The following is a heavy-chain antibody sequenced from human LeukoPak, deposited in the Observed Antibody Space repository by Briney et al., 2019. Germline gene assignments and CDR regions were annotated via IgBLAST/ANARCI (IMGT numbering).Heavy chain of an antibody. J-gene: IGHJ4*02. CDR3: AIDREGGYDKGPFDY. D-gene: IGHD5-12*01. CDR1: GYTFTGYY. Sequence: ASVKVFCKASGYTFTGYYMHWVRQAPGQGLEWMGRIDPNSGGTIYAQKFQGRVTMSRATSISTAYMELSRLTSDDTTVYYCAIDREGGYDKGPFDYWGQGTLVTVSS. CDR2: IDPNSGGT. V-gene: IGHV1-2*06.